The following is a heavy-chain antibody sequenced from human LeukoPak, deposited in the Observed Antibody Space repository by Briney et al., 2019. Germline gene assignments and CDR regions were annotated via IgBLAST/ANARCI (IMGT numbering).Heavy chain of an antibody. D-gene: IGHD3-10*01. CDR3: AKGWFGELLSTNFDY. J-gene: IGHJ4*02. V-gene: IGHV3-30*04. Sequence: GGSLRLSCAASGFTFSSYAMHWVRQAPGKGLEWVAVISYDGSNKYYADSVKGRFTVSRDNSKNTLYLQMNSLRAEDTAVYYCAKGWFGELLSTNFDYWGQGTLVTVSS. CDR2: ISYDGSNK. CDR1: GFTFSSYA.